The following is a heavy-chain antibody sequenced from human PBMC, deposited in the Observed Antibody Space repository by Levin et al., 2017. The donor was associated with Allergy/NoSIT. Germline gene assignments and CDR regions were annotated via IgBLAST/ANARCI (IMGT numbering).Heavy chain of an antibody. V-gene: IGHV3-23*01. Sequence: GESLKISCAASGLTFSSYAVNWVRRAPGKGLEWVSVISGSGGSPFYADPVKGRFTIPRDNFKNTAFLQMHSLRVEDTAIYYCAKDSLHEEVSANFWYFDLWGRGTLVTVSS. CDR1: GLTFSSYA. CDR3: AKDSLHEEVSANFWYFDL. CDR2: ISGSGGSP. D-gene: IGHD2-15*01. J-gene: IGHJ2*01.